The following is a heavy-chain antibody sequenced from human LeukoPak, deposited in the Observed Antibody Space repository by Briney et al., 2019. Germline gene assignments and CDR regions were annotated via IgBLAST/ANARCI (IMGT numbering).Heavy chain of an antibody. V-gene: IGHV3-30*01. Sequence: GGSLRLSCAASGFTLSSYAMHWVRQAPGKGLEWVAVISYDGSNKYYADSVKGRFTIFRDNSKNTLYLQMNSLRAEDTAVYYCARVDNDILTGYSDDAFDIWGQGTMVTVSS. CDR2: ISYDGSNK. CDR3: ARVDNDILTGYSDDAFDI. CDR1: GFTLSSYA. D-gene: IGHD3-9*01. J-gene: IGHJ3*02.